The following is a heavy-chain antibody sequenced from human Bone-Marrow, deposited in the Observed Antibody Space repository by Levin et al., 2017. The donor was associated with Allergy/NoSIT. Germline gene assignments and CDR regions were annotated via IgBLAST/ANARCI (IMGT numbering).Heavy chain of an antibody. CDR3: VRMPRVGPTEFGY. D-gene: IGHD1-26*01. V-gene: IGHV2-70*11. J-gene: IGHJ4*02. Sequence: SGPTLVKPTQTLTLTCTFSGISLSTNGMCLSWIRQPPGKALEWLARIDWDDDKYYSTSLKTRLTITKDTSKNQVVLTMTHMDPVDTATYYCVRMPRVGPTEFGYWGPGTLVTVSS. CDR2: IDWDDDK. CDR1: GISLSTNGMC.